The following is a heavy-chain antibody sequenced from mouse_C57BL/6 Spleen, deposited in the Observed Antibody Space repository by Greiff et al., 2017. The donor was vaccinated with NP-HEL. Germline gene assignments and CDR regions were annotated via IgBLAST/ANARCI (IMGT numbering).Heavy chain of an antibody. D-gene: IGHD1-1*02. CDR2: IDPSDSYT. CDR1: GYTFTSYW. Sequence: QVQLQQPGAELVRPGTSVKLSCKASGYTFTSYWMHWVKQRPGQGLEWIGVIDPSDSYTNYNQKFKGKATLTVDTSSSTAYMQLSSLTSEDSAVYYCARDYAAYWGQGTLVTVSA. CDR3: ARDYAAY. V-gene: IGHV1-59*01. J-gene: IGHJ3*01.